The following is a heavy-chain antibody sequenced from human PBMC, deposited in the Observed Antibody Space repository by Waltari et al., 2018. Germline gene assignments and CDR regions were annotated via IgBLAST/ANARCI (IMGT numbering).Heavy chain of an antibody. CDR3: AKDGHLFCCFWYFDF. V-gene: IGHV3-33*06. CDR1: GFSLSNYG. CDR2: FWYDGSKQ. Sequence: QVQLVESGGGVVQPGESLALYCAASGFSLSNYGVHGLRQVPGKGRECLAVFWYDGSKQYYADSVRGRSTISRDTSTSTVSLHMNSLRVEDTAVYYCAKDGHLFCCFWYFDFWGRGTLVTVS. J-gene: IGHJ2*01. D-gene: IGHD2-21*01.